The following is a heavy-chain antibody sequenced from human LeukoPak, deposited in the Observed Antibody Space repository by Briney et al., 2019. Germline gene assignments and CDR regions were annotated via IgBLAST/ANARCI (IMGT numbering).Heavy chain of an antibody. V-gene: IGHV3-33*06. Sequence: GGSLRLSCAASGFTFSSYGMHWVRQAPGKGLEWVAVIWYDGSNKYYADSVKGRFTISRDNSKNTLYLQMNSLRAEDTAVYYCAKEAGDGCNNWFDPWGQGTLVTVSS. CDR1: GFTFSSYG. D-gene: IGHD5-24*01. CDR3: AKEAGDGCNNWFDP. J-gene: IGHJ5*02. CDR2: IWYDGSNK.